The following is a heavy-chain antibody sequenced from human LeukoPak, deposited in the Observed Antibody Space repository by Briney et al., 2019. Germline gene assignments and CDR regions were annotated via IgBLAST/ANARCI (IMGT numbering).Heavy chain of an antibody. CDR3: AAYGIVVVPAAPARDY. Sequence: GGSLRLSCAASGFTFSSYSMNWVRQAPGKGLEWVSSISSSCSYIYYADSVKGRFTISRDNAKNSLYLQMNSLRAEDTAVYYCAAYGIVVVPAAPARDYWGQGTLVTVSS. CDR2: ISSSCSYI. CDR1: GFTFSSYS. J-gene: IGHJ4*02. D-gene: IGHD2-2*01. V-gene: IGHV3-21*01.